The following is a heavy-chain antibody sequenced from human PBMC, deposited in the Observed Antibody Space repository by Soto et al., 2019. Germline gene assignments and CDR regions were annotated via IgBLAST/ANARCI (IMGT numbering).Heavy chain of an antibody. CDR1: GFTFSTYA. D-gene: IGHD3-10*01. J-gene: IGHJ4*02. V-gene: IGHV3-23*01. CDR2: ITDSGGST. Sequence: PGGSLRLSCAASGFTFSTYAMTWVRQAPGKGLEWVSRITDSGGSTYYTDSVKGRFIISRDNSKNTLSLQMNSLRAEDTAVYYCAKDHQVRFASDFWGQGTLVTVSS. CDR3: AKDHQVRFASDF.